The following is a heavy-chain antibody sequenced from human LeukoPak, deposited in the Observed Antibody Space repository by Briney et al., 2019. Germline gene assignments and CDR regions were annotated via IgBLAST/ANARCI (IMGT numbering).Heavy chain of an antibody. J-gene: IGHJ3*01. CDR1: GYTAYY. V-gene: IGHV1-2*02. Sequence: ASVKVSCKASGYTAYYIHWVRQAPGQGLEWMGWINPNSGGTNYAQKFQGRVTMTRDTSISTAYMDLSRLRSDDTAMYYCATYSWEYDAFDVWGQGTMVTVSS. D-gene: IGHD1-26*01. CDR3: ATYSWEYDAFDV. CDR2: INPNSGGT.